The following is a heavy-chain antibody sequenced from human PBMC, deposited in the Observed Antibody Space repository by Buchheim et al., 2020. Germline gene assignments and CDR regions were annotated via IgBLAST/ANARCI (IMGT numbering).Heavy chain of an antibody. D-gene: IGHD3-3*01. CDR2: IYYSGST. CDR1: GGSISSYY. V-gene: IGHV4-59*01. J-gene: IGHJ4*02. Sequence: QVQLQESGPGLVKPSETLSLTCTVSGGSISSYYWSWIRQPPGKGLEWIGYIYYSGSTNYNPSLKSRVTISVDTSKNQFSLKLSSVTAADTAVYYCARSIRFLEWLYFDYWGQGTL. CDR3: ARSIRFLEWLYFDY.